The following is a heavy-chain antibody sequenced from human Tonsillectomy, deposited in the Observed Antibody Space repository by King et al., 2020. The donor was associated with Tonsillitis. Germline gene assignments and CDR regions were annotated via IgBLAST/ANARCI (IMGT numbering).Heavy chain of an antibody. CDR2: INGDGSTT. Sequence: QLVQSGGGLVQPGGSLRLSCAASDFTFSNTWMHWVRQVPGKGLEWVSQINGDGSTTTYADSVKGRFTISGDNAKNTLYLQMNSLRAEDTAVYYCARGXYAAFXIWGQGTMVTVSS. CDR1: DFTFSNTW. CDR3: ARGXYAAFXI. V-gene: IGHV3-74*03. J-gene: IGHJ3*02.